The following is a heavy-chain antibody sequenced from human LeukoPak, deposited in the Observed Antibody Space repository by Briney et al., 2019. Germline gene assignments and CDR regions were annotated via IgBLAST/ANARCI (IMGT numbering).Heavy chain of an antibody. Sequence: ASVKVSCKASGGTFISYAISWVRQAPGQGLEWMGWISTYNGNTHYAQKLQGRVTMTTDTSTSTAHMELRSLRSDDTAVYYCARDGLDYYDSSGYYHWGQGTLVTVSS. D-gene: IGHD3-22*01. CDR3: ARDGLDYYDSSGYYH. V-gene: IGHV1-18*01. CDR1: GGTFISYA. CDR2: ISTYNGNT. J-gene: IGHJ5*02.